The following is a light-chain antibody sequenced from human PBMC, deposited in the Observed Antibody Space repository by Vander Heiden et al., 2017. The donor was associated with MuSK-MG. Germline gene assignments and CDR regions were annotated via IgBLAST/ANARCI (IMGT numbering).Light chain of an antibody. CDR1: QSISTF. V-gene: IGKV1-39*01. CDR2: AAS. Sequence: IQMTQSPPSLSASVGDSVTITCRTSQSISTFVTWYQQKPGKAPKLLIYAASSLQTGVPSRFSASGSGTDFTLTITGLQPDDFATYYCQQVYSPPLTFGCGTTVDI. CDR3: QQVYSPPLT. J-gene: IGKJ3*01.